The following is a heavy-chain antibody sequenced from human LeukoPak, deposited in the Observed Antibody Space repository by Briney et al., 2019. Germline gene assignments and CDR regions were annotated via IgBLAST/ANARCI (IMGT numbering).Heavy chain of an antibody. D-gene: IGHD6-13*01. CDR3: ARVGWGVAAGDYFDY. V-gene: IGHV4-4*07. J-gene: IGHJ4*02. CDR1: GGSISSYY. CDR2: IYTSGST. Sequence: SETLSLTCTVSGGSISSYYWSWIRQPAGKGLEWIGRIYTSGSTNYNPSLKSRVTMSVDTSKNQFSLKLSSVTAADTAVYYCARVGWGVAAGDYFDYWGQGTLVTVSS.